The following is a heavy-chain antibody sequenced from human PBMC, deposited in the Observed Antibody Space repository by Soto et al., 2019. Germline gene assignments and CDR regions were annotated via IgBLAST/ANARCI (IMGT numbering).Heavy chain of an antibody. Sequence: QVQLQESGPRLVKPSGTLSLTCAVSGGSIISDNWWSWVRQPPGKGLEWIGEIFHSGDTNYNPSLKSRVTISVDKSNNQSSLRLTSVTAADSAVYFCANSDGKKPLEHFDYWCQGTLVTVSS. CDR3: ANSDGKKPLEHFDY. J-gene: IGHJ4*02. V-gene: IGHV4-4*02. CDR1: GGSIISDNW. D-gene: IGHD6-13*01. CDR2: IFHSGDT.